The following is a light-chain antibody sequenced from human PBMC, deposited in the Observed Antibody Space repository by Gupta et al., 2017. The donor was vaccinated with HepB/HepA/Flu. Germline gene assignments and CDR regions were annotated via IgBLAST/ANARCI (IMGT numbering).Light chain of an antibody. V-gene: IGKV3-11*01. CDR1: QGVSGY. J-gene: IGKJ1*01. Sequence: EIVLRQSPAALSLSPGERATLSCRASQGVSGYLAWYQQKPGQAPRLLIYGTYTRPSGIPARFSGSGSGTDFTLTISSLEPEDFAVYYCQQCSNCPRTFGQGTKVEIK. CDR3: QQCSNCPRT. CDR2: GTY.